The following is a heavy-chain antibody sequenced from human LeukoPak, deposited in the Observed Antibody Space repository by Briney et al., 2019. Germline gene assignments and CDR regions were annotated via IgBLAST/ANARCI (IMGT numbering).Heavy chain of an antibody. CDR3: ARALSGSWYAFRSNWFDP. D-gene: IGHD6-13*01. CDR1: GFTFSDYA. V-gene: IGHV3-30*04. Sequence: GGSLRLSCAASGFTFSDYAIHWVRQAPGKGLEWVAVISSDGSDKYYADSVKGRFTISTDNSKSTVYLQMNSLRAEDTAVYYCARALSGSWYAFRSNWFDPWGQGTLVTVSS. J-gene: IGHJ5*02. CDR2: ISSDGSDK.